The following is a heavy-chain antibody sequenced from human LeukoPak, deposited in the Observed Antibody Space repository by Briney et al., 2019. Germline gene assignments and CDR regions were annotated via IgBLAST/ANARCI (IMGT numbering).Heavy chain of an antibody. Sequence: SETLSLTFTVSGGPISTYYWSWIRPPPGKGLEWIGHIYYSGSTNYNPSLKSRVTIAVDTSKNHFSLKLSSVTAADTAVYYCAKNYDSGGYTTFGYWGRGTLVTVSS. D-gene: IGHD3-22*01. CDR1: GGPISTYY. V-gene: IGHV4-59*01. CDR3: AKNYDSGGYTTFGY. CDR2: IYYSGST. J-gene: IGHJ4*02.